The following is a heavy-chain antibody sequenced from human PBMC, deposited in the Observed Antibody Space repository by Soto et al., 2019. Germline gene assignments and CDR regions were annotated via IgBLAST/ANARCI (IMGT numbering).Heavy chain of an antibody. CDR1: GYTFQNYH. CDR2: IHPSGETT. D-gene: IGHD3-16*01. Sequence: QVQLVQSGAEVKEPGASVRVSCKASGYTFQNYHMHWVRQAPGQGLEWMGIIHPSGETTTYAQKFQGRLAMTRDTSMRTAYMELSSLTSEYTAVYYCARDLWGSWTVDYWGQGTLVTVSS. J-gene: IGHJ4*02. CDR3: ARDLWGSWTVDY. V-gene: IGHV1-46*02.